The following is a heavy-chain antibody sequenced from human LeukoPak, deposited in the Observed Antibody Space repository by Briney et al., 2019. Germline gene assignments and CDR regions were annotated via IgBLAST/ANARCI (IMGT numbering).Heavy chain of an antibody. Sequence: GASVKVSCKASGGTFSSYAISWVRQAPGQGLEWMGGIIPIFGTANYAQKFQGRVTITADESTSTAYMELSSLRSEDTAVYYCTRLPSLAVAESSYYFDYWGQGTLVTVSS. V-gene: IGHV1-69*13. D-gene: IGHD6-19*01. CDR2: IIPIFGTA. J-gene: IGHJ4*02. CDR3: TRLPSLAVAESSYYFDY. CDR1: GGTFSSYA.